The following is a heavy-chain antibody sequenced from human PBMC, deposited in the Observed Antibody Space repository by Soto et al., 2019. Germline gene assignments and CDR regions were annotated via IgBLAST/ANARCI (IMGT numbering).Heavy chain of an antibody. CDR2: INSYNGDT. J-gene: IGHJ5*01. Sequence: ASVKVSFKASGYDFIGHGISWLRQARGQGLEWMGWINSYNGDTKYARKYQDRITLTKDKSTRTVYMELTSLRSDDTAVYYCARDQWLKVPAVVGDKFDSWGQGTLVTVSS. V-gene: IGHV1-18*04. CDR1: GYDFIGHG. D-gene: IGHD6-19*01. CDR3: ARDQWLKVPAVVGDKFDS.